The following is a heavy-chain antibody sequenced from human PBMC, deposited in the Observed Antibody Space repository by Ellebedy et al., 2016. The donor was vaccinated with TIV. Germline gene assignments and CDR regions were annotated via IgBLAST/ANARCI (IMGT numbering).Heavy chain of an antibody. Sequence: GESLKISXAASGFTFSSYTMNWVRQAPGKGLEWVSYISSGSSAIYYADSVKGRFTISRDNAKNSLYLQMNSLRAEDTAVYYCARYQVVRPCDYWGQGTLVTVSS. V-gene: IGHV3-48*04. CDR2: ISSGSSAI. CDR3: ARYQVVRPCDY. J-gene: IGHJ4*02. D-gene: IGHD3-22*01. CDR1: GFTFSSYT.